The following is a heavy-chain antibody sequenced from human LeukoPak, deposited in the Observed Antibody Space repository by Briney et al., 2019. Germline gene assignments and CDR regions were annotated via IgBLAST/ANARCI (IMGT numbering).Heavy chain of an antibody. Sequence: GGSLRLSCAASGFTFSTYSMSWVRQAPGKGLEWVSAISTSGDSTYYTDSVKGRFTISRDNSKNTLYLQMNSLRAEDTAVYYCARDRGDYGDYSFDYWGQGTLVTVSS. CDR2: ISTSGDST. CDR1: GFTFSTYS. D-gene: IGHD4-17*01. J-gene: IGHJ4*02. CDR3: ARDRGDYGDYSFDY. V-gene: IGHV3-23*01.